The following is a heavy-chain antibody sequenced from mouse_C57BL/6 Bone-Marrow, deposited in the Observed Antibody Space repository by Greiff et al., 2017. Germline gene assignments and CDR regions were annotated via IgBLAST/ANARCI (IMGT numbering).Heavy chain of an antibody. Sequence: QVQLQQPGAELVKPGASVKMSCKASGYTFTSYWITWVKQRTGQGLEWIGDIYPGSGSTNYNEKFKSKATLTVDTASSTAYMQLSSLTSEDSAVYYCARGHYYFDYWGQGTTLTVSS. CDR3: ARGHYYFDY. J-gene: IGHJ2*01. V-gene: IGHV1-55*01. CDR1: GYTFTSYW. CDR2: IYPGSGST.